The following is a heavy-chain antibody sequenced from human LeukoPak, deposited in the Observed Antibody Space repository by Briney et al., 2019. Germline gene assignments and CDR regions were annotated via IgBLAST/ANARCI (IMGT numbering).Heavy chain of an antibody. CDR1: GYTFTDYF. CDR3: ARDPSPYTGSYFDY. CDR2: INANSGDT. V-gene: IGHV1-2*02. D-gene: IGHD1-26*01. J-gene: IGHJ4*02. Sequence: GTSVKFSCKTSGYTFTDYFINWMRQATGQGLEWIGWINANSGDTHYALKFQGRVFMTRDTSISTVYMELSRLTTDDTAVYYCARDPSPYTGSYFDYWGQGALVTVSS.